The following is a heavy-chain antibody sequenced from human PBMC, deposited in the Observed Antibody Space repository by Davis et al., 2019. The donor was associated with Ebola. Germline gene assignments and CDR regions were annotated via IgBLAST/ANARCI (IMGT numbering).Heavy chain of an antibody. V-gene: IGHV3-21*01. CDR2: ISSDSETI. J-gene: IGHJ2*01. Sequence: GGSLRLSCAASGFTFRSYTMNWVRQAAGKGLEWVSSISSDSETIVYADSVKGRFTITRDNAKNALYLQMDTLRAEDTAVYYCTRRYYDTSGYPFDLWGRGTLVTVSS. CDR3: TRRYYDTSGYPFDL. D-gene: IGHD3-22*01. CDR1: GFTFRSYT.